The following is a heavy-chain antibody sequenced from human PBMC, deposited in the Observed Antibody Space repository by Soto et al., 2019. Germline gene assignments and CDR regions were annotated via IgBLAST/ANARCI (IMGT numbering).Heavy chain of an antibody. D-gene: IGHD4-4*01. CDR2: IYYSGST. J-gene: IGHJ4*02. V-gene: IGHV4-61*01. CDR3: ARLLPTVTAYYFDY. CDR1: GGSISSSSYY. Sequence: SETLSLTCTVSGGSISSSSYYWSWIRQPPGKGLEWIGYIYYSGSTNYNPSLKSRVTISVDTSKNQFSLKLSSVTAADTAVYYCARLLPTVTAYYFDYWGQGTLVTVSS.